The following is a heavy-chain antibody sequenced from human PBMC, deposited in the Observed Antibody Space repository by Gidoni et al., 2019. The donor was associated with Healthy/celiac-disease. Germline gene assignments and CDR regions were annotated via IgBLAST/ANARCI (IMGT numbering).Heavy chain of an antibody. J-gene: IGHJ4*02. Sequence: QVQLQESGPGLVKPSETLSLTCAVSGYSISSGYYWGWIRQPPGKGLEWIGSIYHSGSTYYNPSLKSRVTISVDTSKNQFSLKLSSVTAADTAVYYCARVIGGSPDYWGQGTLVTVSS. CDR2: IYHSGST. CDR3: ARVIGGSPDY. CDR1: GYSISSGYY. D-gene: IGHD1-26*01. V-gene: IGHV4-38-2*01.